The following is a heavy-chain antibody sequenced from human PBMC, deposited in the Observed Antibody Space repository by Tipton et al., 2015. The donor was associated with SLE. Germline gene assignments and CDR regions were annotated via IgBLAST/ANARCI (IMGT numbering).Heavy chain of an antibody. V-gene: IGHV1-18*01. CDR2: ISAYNGNT. CDR1: GYTFTSYG. CDR3: AGGEWLGDY. J-gene: IGHJ4*02. Sequence: QSGAEVKKPGASVKVSCKASGYTFTSYGITWVRQAPGQGLEWMGWISAYNGNTNYAPKLQGRVSMTSDTSTNTAYMELRSRRSDDTAVYSCAGGEWLGDYWCQGALVSVSP. D-gene: IGHD5-12*01.